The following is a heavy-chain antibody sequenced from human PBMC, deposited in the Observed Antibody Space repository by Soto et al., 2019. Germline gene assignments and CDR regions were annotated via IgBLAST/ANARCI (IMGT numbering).Heavy chain of an antibody. V-gene: IGHV1-2*04. D-gene: IGHD6-6*01. CDR2: INPNSGGT. CDR1: GYTFTGYY. CDR3: ARGGSSSSIGYYYYYGMDV. J-gene: IGHJ6*02. Sequence: ASVKVSCKASGYTFTGYYMHWVRQAPGQGLEWMGWINPNSGGTNYAQKFQGWVTMTRDTSISTAYMELSRLRTDDTAVYYCARGGSSSSIGYYYYYGMDVWGQGTTVTVSS.